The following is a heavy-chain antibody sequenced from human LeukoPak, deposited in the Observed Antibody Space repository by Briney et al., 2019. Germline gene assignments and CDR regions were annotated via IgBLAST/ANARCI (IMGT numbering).Heavy chain of an antibody. Sequence: GGSLRLSCAASGFTFSSYGMHWVRQAPGKGLEWVAVIWYDGSNKYYADSVMGRFTISRDNSKNTLYLQMNSLRAEDTAVYYCATENNMVRGVIIRPAFDIWGQGTMVTVSS. CDR2: IWYDGSNK. V-gene: IGHV3-33*01. J-gene: IGHJ3*02. D-gene: IGHD3-10*01. CDR1: GFTFSSYG. CDR3: ATENNMVRGVIIRPAFDI.